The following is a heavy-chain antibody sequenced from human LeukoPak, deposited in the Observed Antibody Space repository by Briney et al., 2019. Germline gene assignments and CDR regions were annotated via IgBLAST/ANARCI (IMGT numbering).Heavy chain of an antibody. V-gene: IGHV1-2*06. Sequence: ASVTVSCKASGYTFTGYYMYWVRQAPGQGLEWMGRINPNSGGTNYAQKFQGRVTMTRDTSISTAYMELSRLRSDDTAVYYCARDSRIAVAEDGMDVWGQGTTVTVSS. J-gene: IGHJ6*02. CDR2: INPNSGGT. D-gene: IGHD6-19*01. CDR1: GYTFTGYY. CDR3: ARDSRIAVAEDGMDV.